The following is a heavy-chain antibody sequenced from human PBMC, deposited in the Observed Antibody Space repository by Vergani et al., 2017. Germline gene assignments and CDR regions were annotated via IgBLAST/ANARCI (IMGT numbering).Heavy chain of an antibody. D-gene: IGHD2-8*01. CDR1: GFTLSSHA. J-gene: IGHJ6*03. Sequence: QVQLEESGGGVVQPGRSLRLSCAGSGFTLSSHAMHWVRQAPGKGLEWVAFIWYDGSKEYYADSVKGRFTISRDNAKNTLYLQMNNLRAADTAVYYCARSGYCAHGVCYMTYYYYMVVWGKGTEVTVSS. V-gene: IGHV3-33*01. CDR2: IWYDGSKE. CDR3: ARSGYCAHGVCYMTYYYYMVV.